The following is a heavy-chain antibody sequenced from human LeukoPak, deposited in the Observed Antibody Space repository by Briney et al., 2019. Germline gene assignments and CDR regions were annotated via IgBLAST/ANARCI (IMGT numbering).Heavy chain of an antibody. CDR2: INPSGGST. Sequence: GASVKVSCKASGYTFTSYYIHWVRQAPGQGLEWMGIINPSGGSTSYAQKFQGRVTMTRDMSTSTVYMELSSLRSEDTAVYYCARDLYCSGGSCYSKTLDAFDIWGQGTMVTVSS. V-gene: IGHV1-46*01. J-gene: IGHJ3*02. CDR1: GYTFTSYY. CDR3: ARDLYCSGGSCYSKTLDAFDI. D-gene: IGHD2-15*01.